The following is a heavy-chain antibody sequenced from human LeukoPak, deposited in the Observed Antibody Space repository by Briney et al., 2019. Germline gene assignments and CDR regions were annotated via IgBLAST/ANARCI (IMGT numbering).Heavy chain of an antibody. D-gene: IGHD1-26*01. CDR1: GGSISSSSYY. CDR3: ARAVGATLLYFQH. Sequence: SSETLSLTCTVSGGSISSSSYYWGWIRQPPGKGLEWIGSIYYSGSTYYNPSLKSRVTISVDTSKNQFSLKLSSVTAADTAVYYCARAVGATLLYFQHWGQGTLVTVSS. V-gene: IGHV4-39*07. CDR2: IYYSGST. J-gene: IGHJ1*01.